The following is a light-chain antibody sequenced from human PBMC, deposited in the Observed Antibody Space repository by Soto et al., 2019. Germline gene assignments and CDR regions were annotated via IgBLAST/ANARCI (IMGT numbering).Light chain of an antibody. CDR1: QSVLYSSNNNNY. J-gene: IGKJ1*01. CDR3: QQYYTTPVA. V-gene: IGKV4-1*01. Sequence: DIVMTQSPDSLAVSLGERATINCKSSQSVLYSSNNNNYLAWYQQKPGQPPKLLLYWASTRESGVPDRFSGSGSGTDFTLTISNLRAEDVAVYYCQQYYTTPVACGQGTKVEIK. CDR2: WAS.